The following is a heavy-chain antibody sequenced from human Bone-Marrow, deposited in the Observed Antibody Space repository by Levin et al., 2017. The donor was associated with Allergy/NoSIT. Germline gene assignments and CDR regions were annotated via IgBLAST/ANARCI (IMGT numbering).Heavy chain of an antibody. CDR3: ARTGGKHRHEFDS. CDR1: GFTFENHG. CDR2: LSYDGTTE. Sequence: GGSLRLSCVGSGFTFENHGIHWVRQAPGKGLEWVSVLSYDGTTEYYADSVKGRLTSSRDNSKNTVYLQIQSLTADDTAVYYCARTGGKHRHEFDSWGQGILVTVSS. J-gene: IGHJ4*02. V-gene: IGHV3-30*03. D-gene: IGHD1-1*01.